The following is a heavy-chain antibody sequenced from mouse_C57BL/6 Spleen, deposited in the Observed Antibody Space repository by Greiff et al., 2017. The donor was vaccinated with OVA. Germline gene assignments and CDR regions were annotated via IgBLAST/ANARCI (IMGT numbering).Heavy chain of an antibody. CDR1: GYTFTSYW. Sequence: QVQLQQPGAELVRPGSSVKLSCKASGYTFTSYWMDWVKQRPGQGLEWIGNIYPSDSETHYNQKFKDKATLTVDKSSSTAYMQLSSLTSEDSAVYYCARRGYYGFDYWGQGTTLTVSS. CDR3: ARRGYYGFDY. D-gene: IGHD1-1*01. CDR2: IYPSDSET. J-gene: IGHJ2*01. V-gene: IGHV1-61*01.